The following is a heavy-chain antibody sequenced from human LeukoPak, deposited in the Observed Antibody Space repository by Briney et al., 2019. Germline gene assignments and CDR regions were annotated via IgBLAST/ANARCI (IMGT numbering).Heavy chain of an antibody. D-gene: IGHD1-26*01. V-gene: IGHV3-23*01. J-gene: IGHJ4*02. CDR3: ARGSSGSYGGGAY. Sequence: PGGSLRLSCAASGFTFSSYAMSWVRQAPGKGLEWVSAISGTGGSTHFADSVKGRFTISRDNSKNTLYLQMSSLRAEDTAVYYCARGSSGSYGGGAYWGQGTLVTVSS. CDR2: ISGTGGST. CDR1: GFTFSSYA.